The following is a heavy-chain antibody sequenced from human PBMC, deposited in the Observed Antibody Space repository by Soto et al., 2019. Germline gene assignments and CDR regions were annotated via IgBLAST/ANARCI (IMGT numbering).Heavy chain of an antibody. Sequence: GASVKVYCKASGYTFTGYYMHWVRQAPGQGLEWMGWINPNSGGTNYAQKFQGWVTMTRDTSISTAYMELSRLRSDDTAVYYCARGGSGSYPYYYYYYGMDVWGQGTTVTVSS. D-gene: IGHD3-10*01. V-gene: IGHV1-2*04. J-gene: IGHJ6*02. CDR1: GYTFTGYY. CDR3: ARGGSGSYPYYYYYYGMDV. CDR2: INPNSGGT.